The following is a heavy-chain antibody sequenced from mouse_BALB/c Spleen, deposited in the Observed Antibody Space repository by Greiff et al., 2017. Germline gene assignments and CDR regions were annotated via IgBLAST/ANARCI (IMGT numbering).Heavy chain of an antibody. V-gene: IGHV1-54*01. CDR1: GYAFTNYL. Sequence: VQLVESGAELVRPGTSVKVSCKASGYAFTNYLIEWVKQRPGQGLEWIGVINPGSGGTNYNEKFKGKATLTADKSSSTAYMQLSSLTSDDSAVYFCARSGRYDVPSYWYFDVWGAGTTVTVSS. CDR2: INPGSGGT. CDR3: ARSGRYDVPSYWYFDV. J-gene: IGHJ1*01. D-gene: IGHD2-14*01.